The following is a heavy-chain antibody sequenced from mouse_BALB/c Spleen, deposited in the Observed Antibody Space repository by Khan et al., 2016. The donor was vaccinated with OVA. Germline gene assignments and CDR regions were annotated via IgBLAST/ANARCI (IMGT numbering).Heavy chain of an antibody. CDR3: ARSPYGNFAY. J-gene: IGHJ3*01. D-gene: IGHD2-1*01. CDR1: GFTFSTFA. Sequence: VMLVESGGGLVKPGGSLKLSCAASGFTFSTFAMSWVRQTPEKRLEWVATISSDGDYTYYPDNVTGRFTISRDNAKNPLYLQMSSLRSEDTAMYYCARSPYGNFAYWGQGTLVTVSA. CDR2: ISSDGDYT. V-gene: IGHV5-9-1*01.